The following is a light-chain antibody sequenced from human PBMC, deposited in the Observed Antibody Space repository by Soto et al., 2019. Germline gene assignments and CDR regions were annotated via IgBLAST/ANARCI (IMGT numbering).Light chain of an antibody. CDR1: QNIKNW. Sequence: DIQMTQSPSTLSASVGDRVTITCRASQNIKNWLAWYQQKPGKAPKLLISDASSLKSGVPSRFNGSGSGTKFTLTISSLQPDDFATYYCQQYNNYSWGFGQGTKVEFK. CDR2: DAS. CDR3: QQYNNYSWG. V-gene: IGKV1-5*01. J-gene: IGKJ1*01.